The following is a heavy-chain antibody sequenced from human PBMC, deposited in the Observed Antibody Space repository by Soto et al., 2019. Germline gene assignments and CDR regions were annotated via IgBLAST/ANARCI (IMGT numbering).Heavy chain of an antibody. V-gene: IGHV1-2*04. CDR2: INPNSDGT. CDR3: ARADIVVVPAAMQYYYYGMDV. J-gene: IGHJ6*02. D-gene: IGHD2-2*01. CDR1: GYTFTSSG. Sequence: ASVKVSCKASGYTFTSSGISWVRQAPGQGPEWMGWINPNSDGTNYAQKFQGWVTMTRDTSISTAYMELSRLRSDDTAVYYCARADIVVVPAAMQYYYYGMDVWGQGTTVTVSS.